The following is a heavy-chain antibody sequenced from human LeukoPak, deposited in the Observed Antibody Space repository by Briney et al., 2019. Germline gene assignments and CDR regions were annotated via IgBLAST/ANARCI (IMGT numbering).Heavy chain of an antibody. Sequence: ASVKVSCKASGYSFTSYAMHWVRQAPGQRLEWMGWINAGNGNTKYSQKFQGRVTITRDTSASAAYMELSSLRSEDTAVYYCARDGRFIVADYYYGMDVWGQGTTVTVSS. CDR3: ARDGRFIVADYYYGMDV. CDR1: GYSFTSYA. D-gene: IGHD1-26*01. V-gene: IGHV1-3*01. J-gene: IGHJ6*02. CDR2: INAGNGNT.